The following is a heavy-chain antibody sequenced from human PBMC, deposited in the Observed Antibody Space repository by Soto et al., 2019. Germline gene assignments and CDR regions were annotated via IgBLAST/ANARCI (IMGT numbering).Heavy chain of an antibody. CDR1: GGSISSYY. Sequence: PSETLSLTCTVSGGSISSYYWSWIRQPPGKGLEWIGYIYYSGSTNYNPSLKSRVTISVDTSKNQFSLKLSSVTAADTAVYYCARVYCSSTSCYLDYWGQGTLVTVSS. V-gene: IGHV4-59*01. CDR2: IYYSGST. J-gene: IGHJ4*02. D-gene: IGHD2-2*01. CDR3: ARVYCSSTSCYLDY.